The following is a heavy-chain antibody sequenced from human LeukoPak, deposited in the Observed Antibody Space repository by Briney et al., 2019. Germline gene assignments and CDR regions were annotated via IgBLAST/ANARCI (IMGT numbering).Heavy chain of an antibody. Sequence: SVKVSCKASGGTFSSYAISWVRQAPGQGLEWMGRIIPILGIANYAQKFQGRVTITADKSTSTAYMELSSLRSEDTAVYYCARDSGSAIPYFDYWGQGTLVTVSS. V-gene: IGHV1-69*04. CDR1: GGTFSSYA. D-gene: IGHD5-12*01. J-gene: IGHJ4*02. CDR2: IIPILGIA. CDR3: ARDSGSAIPYFDY.